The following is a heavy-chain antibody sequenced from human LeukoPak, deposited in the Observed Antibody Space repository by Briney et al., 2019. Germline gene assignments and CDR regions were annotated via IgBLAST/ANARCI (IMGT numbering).Heavy chain of an antibody. Sequence: PGGSLRLSCAASGFTFSSYSMNWVRQAPGKGLEWVSSISSSSSYIYYADSVKGRFTISRDNAKNSLYLQMNSLRAEDTAVYYCAREHEDIVVVPAAMVYYFDYWGQGTLVTVSS. CDR3: AREHEDIVVVPAAMVYYFDY. D-gene: IGHD2-2*01. CDR1: GFTFSSYS. J-gene: IGHJ4*02. CDR2: ISSSSSYI. V-gene: IGHV3-21*01.